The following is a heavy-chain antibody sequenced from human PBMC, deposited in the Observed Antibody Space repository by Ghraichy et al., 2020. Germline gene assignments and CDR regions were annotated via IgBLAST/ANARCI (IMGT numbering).Heavy chain of an antibody. J-gene: IGHJ1*01. D-gene: IGHD2-15*01. CDR1: GGSVSSGNYY. Sequence: GSLXISCVVSGGSVSSGNYYWSWIRQPPGKGLEWIGYIYNIMSTTYSPSLMSRVTISLDTSKNQFSLNLSSVTAAAPAVYYCARVWTRYCSGGSCNSEYFQHWGQGTLVTVSS. CDR2: IYNIMST. CDR3: ARVWTRYCSGGSCNSEYFQH. V-gene: IGHV4-61*01.